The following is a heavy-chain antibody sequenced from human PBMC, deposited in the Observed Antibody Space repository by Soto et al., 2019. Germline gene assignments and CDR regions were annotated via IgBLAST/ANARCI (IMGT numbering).Heavy chain of an antibody. CDR1: GGTFSSYA. Sequence: SLKFSCKASGGTFSSYAIIWVRQAPGQGLEWMGGIIPIFGTANYAQKFQGRVTITADKSTSTAYMELSSLRSEDTAVYYCATPASTTYGDYYFDYWGQGTLVTVSS. J-gene: IGHJ4*02. V-gene: IGHV1-69*06. CDR3: ATPASTTYGDYYFDY. D-gene: IGHD4-17*01. CDR2: IIPIFGTA.